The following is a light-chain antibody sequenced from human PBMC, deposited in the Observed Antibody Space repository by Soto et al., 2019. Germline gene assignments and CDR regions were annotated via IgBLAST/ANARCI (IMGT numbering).Light chain of an antibody. CDR2: ANN. J-gene: IGLJ2*01. Sequence: QSVLTQPHSVSGAPGQRVTISCTGSSSNIGAGYDVHWYQQVPGAAPKLLIYANNNRPSGVPDRFSGSKSGSSASLAITGLQAEDEADYYCCSYAGYYTLVFGGGTKPTVL. CDR3: CSYAGYYTLV. V-gene: IGLV1-40*01. CDR1: SSNIGAGYD.